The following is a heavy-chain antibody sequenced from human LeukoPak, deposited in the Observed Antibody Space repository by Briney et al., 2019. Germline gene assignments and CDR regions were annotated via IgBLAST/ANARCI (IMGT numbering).Heavy chain of an antibody. V-gene: IGHV7-4-1*02. CDR1: GYTFTSYA. Sequence: GASVKVSCKASGYTFTSYAMNWVRQAPGQGLEWMGWINTNTGNPTYAQGFTGRFVFSLDTSVSTAYLQINSLKTDDSAVYYCARSLTYGEHPPFDFWGQGTLVTVSS. CDR2: INTNTGNP. J-gene: IGHJ4*02. D-gene: IGHD4-17*01. CDR3: ARSLTYGEHPPFDF.